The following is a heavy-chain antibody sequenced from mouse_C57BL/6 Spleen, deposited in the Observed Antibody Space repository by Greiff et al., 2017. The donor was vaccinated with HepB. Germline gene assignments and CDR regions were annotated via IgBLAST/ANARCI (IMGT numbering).Heavy chain of an antibody. D-gene: IGHD1-3*01. Sequence: VQLQQPGAELVKPGASVKLSCKASGYTFTSYWMQWVKQRPGQGLEWIGEIDPSDSYTNYNQKFKGKATLTVDPSSSTAYMQLSSLTSEDSAVYYCARSGSNWDFDVWGTGTTVTVSS. CDR2: IDPSDSYT. J-gene: IGHJ1*03. CDR1: GYTFTSYW. CDR3: ARSGSNWDFDV. V-gene: IGHV1-50*01.